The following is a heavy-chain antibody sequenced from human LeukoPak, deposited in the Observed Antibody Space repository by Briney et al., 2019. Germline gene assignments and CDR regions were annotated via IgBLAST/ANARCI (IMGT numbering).Heavy chain of an antibody. CDR3: AKDLLRIYWRTFDS. CDR1: GFAFSSHA. J-gene: IGHJ4*02. V-gene: IGHV3-23*01. Sequence: GGSLRLSCVASGFAFSSHAMTWVRQAPGEGLEWVSSFNDTGSSTYYADSVKGRFTISRDNSKNTLYLQMTNLRAEDTAVYFCAKDLLRIYWRTFDSWGQGALVIVSS. CDR2: FNDTGSST. D-gene: IGHD3-10*01.